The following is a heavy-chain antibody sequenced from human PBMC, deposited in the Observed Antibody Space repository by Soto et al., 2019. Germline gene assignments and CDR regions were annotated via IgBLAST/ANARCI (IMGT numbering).Heavy chain of an antibody. CDR2: ISYDGSNK. CDR1: GFTFSSYG. Sequence: VQLVESGGGVAQPGRSLRLSCAASGFTFSSYGMHWVRQAPGKGLEWVAVISYDGSNKYYADSVKGRFTISRDNSKNTLYLQMNSLRAEDTAVYYCAKPPDYYDSSGFDYWGQGTLVTVSS. D-gene: IGHD3-22*01. V-gene: IGHV3-30*18. J-gene: IGHJ4*02. CDR3: AKPPDYYDSSGFDY.